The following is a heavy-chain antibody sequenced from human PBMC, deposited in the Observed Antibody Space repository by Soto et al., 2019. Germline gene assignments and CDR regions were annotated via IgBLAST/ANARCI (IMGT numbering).Heavy chain of an antibody. CDR1: GFTFSSYS. J-gene: IGHJ6*02. CDR2: ISSSSSYI. Sequence: CAASGFTFSSYSMNWVRQAPGKGLEWVSSISSSSSYIYYADSVKGRFTISRDNAKNSLYLQMNSLRAEDTAVYYCARGYDYGDYYYYGMDVWGQGTTVTVSS. CDR3: ARGYDYGDYYYYGMDV. D-gene: IGHD4-17*01. V-gene: IGHV3-21*01.